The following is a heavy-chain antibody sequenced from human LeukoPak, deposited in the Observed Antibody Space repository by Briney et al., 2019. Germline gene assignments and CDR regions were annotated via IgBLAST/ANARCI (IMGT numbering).Heavy chain of an antibody. D-gene: IGHD3-10*01. Sequence: PSETLSLTCTVSGGSISSYYWSWIRQPAGKGQEWIGRIYTSGSTNYNPSLKSRVTMSVDTSKNQFSLKLSSVTAADTAVYYCARGDQLWFGELSFDYWGQGTLVTVSS. CDR1: GGSISSYY. CDR3: ARGDQLWFGELSFDY. J-gene: IGHJ4*02. V-gene: IGHV4-4*07. CDR2: IYTSGST.